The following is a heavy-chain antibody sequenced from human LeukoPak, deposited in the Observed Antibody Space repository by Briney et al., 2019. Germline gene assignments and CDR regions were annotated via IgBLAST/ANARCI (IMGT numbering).Heavy chain of an antibody. CDR2: ISGSGVNT. V-gene: IGHV3-23*01. J-gene: IGHJ4*02. CDR3: ARSRYSNSWLFDY. CDR1: GITFSSYA. D-gene: IGHD6-13*01. Sequence: GGPLRLSCAAPGITFSSYAMTWVRQAQAKGLEWVSAISGSGVNTYYADSVKGRFTISRDNSKNTVYLQMNSLRAEDTAVFYCARSRYSNSWLFDYWGQGTLVTVSS.